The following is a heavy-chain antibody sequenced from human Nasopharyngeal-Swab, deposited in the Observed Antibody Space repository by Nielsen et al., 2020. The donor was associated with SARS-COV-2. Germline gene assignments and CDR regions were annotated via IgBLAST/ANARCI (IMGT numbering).Heavy chain of an antibody. CDR1: GFSLGEHA. CDR2: SRSKVYGATT. J-gene: IGHJ1*01. Sequence: GESLKISCTASGFSLGEHAMSWVRQAPGKGLEWVGFSRSKVYGATTEYAASVKGRFTISRDDSKSIAYLQMNSLKTEDTAMYYCTSYNSTTWSSFQLWGQGTLVTVSS. CDR3: TSYNSTTWSSFQL. D-gene: IGHD6-13*01. V-gene: IGHV3-49*04.